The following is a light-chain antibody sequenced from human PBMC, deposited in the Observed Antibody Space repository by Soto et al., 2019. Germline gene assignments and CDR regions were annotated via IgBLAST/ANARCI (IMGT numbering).Light chain of an antibody. J-gene: IGLJ1*01. V-gene: IGLV2-8*01. CDR3: SSYAGSNNFV. CDR2: EVT. Sequence: QSALTQPPSASGSPGQSVTISCTGTSSDVGGYDYVSWYQQHPGEAPKLMIYEVTKRPSGVPDRFSGSKSGNTASLTVSGLQAEDEAGYYCSSYAGSNNFVFGTGTKVTVL. CDR1: SSDVGGYDY.